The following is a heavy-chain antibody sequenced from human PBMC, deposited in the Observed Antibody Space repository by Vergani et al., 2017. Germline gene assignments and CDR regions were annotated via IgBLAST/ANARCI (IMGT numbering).Heavy chain of an antibody. D-gene: IGHD2-2*01. CDR2: IYYSGST. CDR1: GGSISSSSYY. V-gene: IGHV4-39*01. J-gene: IGHJ4*02. Sequence: QLQLQESGPGLVKPSETLSLTCTVSGGSISSSSYYWGWIRQPPGKGLEWIGSIYYSGSTYYNPSLKCRVTISVDTSKNQFSLKLSSVTAADTAVYYCARRRGYCSSTSCYAAYYFDYGGQGTLVTVSS. CDR3: ARRRGYCSSTSCYAAYYFDY.